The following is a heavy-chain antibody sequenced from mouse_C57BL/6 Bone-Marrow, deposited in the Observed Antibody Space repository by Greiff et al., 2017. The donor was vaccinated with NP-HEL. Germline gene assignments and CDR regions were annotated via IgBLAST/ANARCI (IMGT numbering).Heavy chain of an antibody. CDR3: ARESYYSNYGYAMDY. CDR2: ISYSGST. D-gene: IGHD2-5*01. V-gene: IGHV3-1*01. CDR1: GYSITSGYD. Sequence: EVKLQESGPGMVKPSQSLSLTCTVTGYSITSGYDWHWIRHFPGNKLEWMGYISYSGSTNYNPSLKSRISITHDTSKNHFFLKLNSVTTEDTATYYCARESYYSNYGYAMDYWGQGTSVTVSS. J-gene: IGHJ4*01.